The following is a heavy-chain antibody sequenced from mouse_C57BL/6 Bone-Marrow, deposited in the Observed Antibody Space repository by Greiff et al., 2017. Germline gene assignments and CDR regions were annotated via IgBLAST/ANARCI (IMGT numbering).Heavy chain of an antibody. V-gene: IGHV7-3*01. Sequence: EVQLVESGGGLVQPGGSLSLSCAASGFTFTDYYMSWVRQPPGKALEWLGFIRNKANGYTTEYSASVKGRFTISRDNSQSSLYLQMNALRAEDSATYDCARYSSGYDYYAMDYWGQGTSVTVSS. CDR3: ARYSSGYDYYAMDY. D-gene: IGHD3-2*02. CDR1: GFTFTDYY. CDR2: IRNKANGYTT. J-gene: IGHJ4*01.